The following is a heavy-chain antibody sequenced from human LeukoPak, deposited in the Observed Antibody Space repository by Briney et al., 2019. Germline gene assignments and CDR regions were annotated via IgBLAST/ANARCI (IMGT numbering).Heavy chain of an antibody. Sequence: ASVKVSCKASGYTFTSYGISWVRQAPGQGLEWMGWISAYNGNTNYAQKLQGRVTMTTDTSTSTAYMELRSPRSDDTAVYYCARDDPGYYGSGANDAFDIWGQGTTVTVSS. D-gene: IGHD3-10*01. CDR3: ARDDPGYYGSGANDAFDI. J-gene: IGHJ3*02. CDR1: GYTFTSYG. CDR2: ISAYNGNT. V-gene: IGHV1-18*01.